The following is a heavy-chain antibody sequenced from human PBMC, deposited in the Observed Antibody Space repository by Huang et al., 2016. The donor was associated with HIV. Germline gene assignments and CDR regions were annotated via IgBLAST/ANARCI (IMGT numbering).Heavy chain of an antibody. CDR3: ATKTAAMDI. D-gene: IGHD1-7*01. V-gene: IGHV3-7*01. J-gene: IGHJ6*02. CDR1: TFGFGAYW. CDR2: IKKDESEK. Sequence: VESGGRLVQPGGSIRLSCVGSTFGFGAYWMSWVRQSPGKGLEGVAKIKKDESEKYYVDSVKGRFNISRDNAKKVLFLEMNNVRVEDTATYYCATKTAAMDIWGQGTTVTVS.